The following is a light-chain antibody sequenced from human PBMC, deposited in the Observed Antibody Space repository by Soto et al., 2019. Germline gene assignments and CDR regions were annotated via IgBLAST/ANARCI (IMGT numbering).Light chain of an antibody. V-gene: IGLV2-14*01. Sequence: QSALTQPASVSGSPGQSITISCTGTRSDVGGYNFVSWYQHHPGKAPKLMIYEVSNRPSGVSNRFSASKSGNTASLTISGLQAEDEADYYCTSYTTDSTLVFGPGTKLTVL. CDR1: RSDVGGYNF. CDR2: EVS. CDR3: TSYTTDSTLV. J-gene: IGLJ1*01.